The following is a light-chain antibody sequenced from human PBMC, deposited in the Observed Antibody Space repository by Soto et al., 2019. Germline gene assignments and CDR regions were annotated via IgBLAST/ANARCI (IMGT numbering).Light chain of an antibody. CDR2: SNK. J-gene: IGLJ1*01. V-gene: IGLV1-44*01. Sequence: QSVLTQPPSASGAPGQRVTISCSGTNSDIGSNIVNWYQQLPGTAPKVLIYSNKQRPSGVPDRFSGSKSGASASLVISGLQSEDEADYYCAAWDDSLNGRYVFGTGTKLTVL. CDR3: AAWDDSLNGRYV. CDR1: NSDIGSNI.